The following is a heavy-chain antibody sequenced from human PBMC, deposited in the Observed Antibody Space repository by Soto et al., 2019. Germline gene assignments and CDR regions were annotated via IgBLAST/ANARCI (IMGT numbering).Heavy chain of an antibody. CDR2: FNPNTGAT. V-gene: IGHV1-2*02. Sequence: QVQLVQSGAEMKKPGASVKVSCKASGYTFTVSYIHWMRQAPGQGFEWMGWFNPNTGATNYAPKFQGRVTMTRDTSISTAYMELSRLRSDDTAVYYCAKEHRFCSGGSCAIDFWGQGTLVTVSS. CDR1: GYTFTVSY. CDR3: AKEHRFCSGGSCAIDF. J-gene: IGHJ4*02. D-gene: IGHD2-15*01.